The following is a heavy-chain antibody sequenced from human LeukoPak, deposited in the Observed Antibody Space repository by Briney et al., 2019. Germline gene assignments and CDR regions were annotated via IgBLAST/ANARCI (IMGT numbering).Heavy chain of an antibody. CDR1: GFTFSSYA. J-gene: IGHJ3*02. Sequence: GGSLRLSYAASGFTFSSYAMHWVRQAPGKGLEWVAVISYDGSNKYYADSVKGRFTISRDNSKNTLYLQMNSLRAEDTAVYYCVGDENYGGNPPHAFDIWGQGTMVTVSS. V-gene: IGHV3-30-3*01. D-gene: IGHD4-23*01. CDR3: VGDENYGGNPPHAFDI. CDR2: ISYDGSNK.